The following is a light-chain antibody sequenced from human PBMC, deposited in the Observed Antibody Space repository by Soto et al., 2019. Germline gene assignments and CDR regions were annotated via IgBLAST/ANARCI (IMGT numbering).Light chain of an antibody. J-gene: IGKJ5*01. Sequence: DIQMTQSPSTLSGSVGDRVTITCRASQTISSWLAWYQQKPGKAPKLLIYAASTLQSGVPSRFSGSGSGTDFTLTISCLQSEDFATYYRQQYYSYPITFGQGTRLKIK. V-gene: IGKV1-5*01. CDR2: AAS. CDR1: QTISSW. CDR3: QQYYSYPIT.